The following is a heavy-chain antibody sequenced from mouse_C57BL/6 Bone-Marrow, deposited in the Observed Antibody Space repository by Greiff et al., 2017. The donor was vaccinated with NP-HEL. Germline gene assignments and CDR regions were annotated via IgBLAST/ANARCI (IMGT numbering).Heavy chain of an antibody. CDR2: ILPSIGRT. D-gene: IGHD1-1*01. CDR3: ARNPLYYGSSYWYFDV. Sequence: VQLQQSGSELRSPGSSVKLSCKDFDSEVFPLAYMSWVRQKPGHGFEWIGGILPSIGRTIYGEKFEDKATLDADTLSNTAYLELNSLTSEDSAIYYCARNPLYYGSSYWYFDVWGTGTTVTVSS. CDR1: DSEVFPLAY. V-gene: IGHV15-2*01. J-gene: IGHJ1*03.